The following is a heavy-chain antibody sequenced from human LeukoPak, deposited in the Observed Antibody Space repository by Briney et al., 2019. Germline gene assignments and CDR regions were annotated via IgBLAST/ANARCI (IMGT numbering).Heavy chain of an antibody. Sequence: TLNASSTPSGDTFTTYDINCVRQTPGQGLERMGWMTTNSGDTGYTQKLQGRVTMTRNTSRSTACMELSSLRSEDTAVYYCARGPPESSSSDYWGQGTLVTVSS. V-gene: IGHV1-8*01. J-gene: IGHJ4*02. CDR2: MTTNSGDT. CDR1: GDTFTTYD. CDR3: ARGPPESSSSDY. D-gene: IGHD6-13*01.